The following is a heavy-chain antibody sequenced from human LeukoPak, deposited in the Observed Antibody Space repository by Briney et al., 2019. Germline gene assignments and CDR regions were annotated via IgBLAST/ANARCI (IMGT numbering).Heavy chain of an antibody. CDR3: ARGPASPWYYDFWSGYFVY. J-gene: IGHJ4*02. CDR1: GFTFSSYA. Sequence: QPGGSLRLSCAASGFTFSSYAMHWVRQAPGKGLEWVAVISYDGSNKYYADSVKGRFTISRDNSKNTLYLQMNSLRAEDTAVYYCARGPASPWYYDFWSGYFVYWGQGTLVTVSS. D-gene: IGHD3-3*01. V-gene: IGHV3-30*04. CDR2: ISYDGSNK.